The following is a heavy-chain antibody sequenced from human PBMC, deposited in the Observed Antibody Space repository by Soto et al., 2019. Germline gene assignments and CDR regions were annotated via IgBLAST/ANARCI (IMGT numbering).Heavy chain of an antibody. J-gene: IGHJ5*02. CDR1: GGSISTTNW. Sequence: VQLQESGPGLVKPSGTLSLTCTVSGGSISTTNWWSWVRQSPGKGLEWIGEILHIGSTNYNPSLKSRVTISTDNAKNQFSLRLSSVTAADTAVYYCASGFDSDGLYNGGHPWGQGTLVSVSS. CDR3: ASGFDSDGLYNGGHP. CDR2: ILHIGST. D-gene: IGHD3-22*01. V-gene: IGHV4-4*02.